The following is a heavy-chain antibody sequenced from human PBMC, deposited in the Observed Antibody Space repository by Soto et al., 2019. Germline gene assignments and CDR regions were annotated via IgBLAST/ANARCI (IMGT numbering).Heavy chain of an antibody. J-gene: IGHJ3*02. CDR1: GGSISSYY. Sequence: QVQLQESGPGLVKPSETLSLTCTVSGGSISSYYWSWIRQPAGKGLEWIGRIYTSGSTNYNPSLKSRVTMSVDTSMNQFSLKLSSVSVADTAVYYCARGRYRSSWKWGNALDIWGQGTMVTVSS. CDR2: IYTSGST. D-gene: IGHD6-13*01. V-gene: IGHV4-4*07. CDR3: ARGRYRSSWKWGNALDI.